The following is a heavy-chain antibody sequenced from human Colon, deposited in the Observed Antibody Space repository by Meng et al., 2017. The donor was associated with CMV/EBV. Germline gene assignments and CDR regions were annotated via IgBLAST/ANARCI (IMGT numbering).Heavy chain of an antibody. D-gene: IGHD1-14*01. CDR3: VKAQTTTQSNYFGD. CDR1: GFTFSSYA. CDR2: VNWNSAAI. J-gene: IGHJ4*02. Sequence: GESLKISCAASGFTFSSYAMSWVRQAPGKGLEWVATVNWNSAAIHYAGSVKGRFTISRDNAKNSLSLQMNSLRPEDTALYYCVKAQTTTQSNYFGDWGQGTLVTVSS. V-gene: IGHV3-23*01.